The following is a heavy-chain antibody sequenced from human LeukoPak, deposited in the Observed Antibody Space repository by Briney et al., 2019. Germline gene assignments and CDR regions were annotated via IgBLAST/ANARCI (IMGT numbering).Heavy chain of an antibody. D-gene: IGHD4-17*01. V-gene: IGHV3-9*01. J-gene: IGHJ4*02. CDR3: AKATVTDVGYFDY. Sequence: GGSLRLSCAASGISFDDYAMHWVRQAPGKGLEWVPGISWNSGSIGYADSVKGRFTISRDNAKNSLYLQMNSLRAEDTALYYCAKATVTDVGYFDYWGQGTLVTVSS. CDR2: ISWNSGSI. CDR1: GISFDDYA.